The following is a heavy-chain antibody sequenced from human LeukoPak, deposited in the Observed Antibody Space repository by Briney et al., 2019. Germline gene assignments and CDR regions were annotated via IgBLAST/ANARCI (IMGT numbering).Heavy chain of an antibody. CDR2: IYPGDSDT. CDR3: ARQPNYMGV. J-gene: IGHJ6*03. V-gene: IGHV5-51*01. CDR1: GYSFTSYW. Sequence: GESLKISCKGSGYSFTSYWIGWVRQMPGKGLEWMGIIYPGDSDTRYSPSFRGQVTMSVDKPINTAYLQWSSLKASDTAIYYCARQPNYMGVWGKGTTVTVSS.